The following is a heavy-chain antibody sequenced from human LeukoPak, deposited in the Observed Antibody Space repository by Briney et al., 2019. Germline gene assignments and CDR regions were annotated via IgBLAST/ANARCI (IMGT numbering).Heavy chain of an antibody. D-gene: IGHD3-16*02. CDR3: ASIPPAYDYVWGSYRSGEN. V-gene: IGHV4-39*07. CDR2: IYYSGST. J-gene: IGHJ4*02. Sequence: SETLSLTCTVSGGSISSSSYYWGWIRQPPGKGLEWIGSIYYSGSTYYNPSLKSRVTISVDTSKNQFSLKLSSVTAADTAVYYCASIPPAYDYVWGSYRSGENWGQGTLVTVSS. CDR1: GGSISSSSYY.